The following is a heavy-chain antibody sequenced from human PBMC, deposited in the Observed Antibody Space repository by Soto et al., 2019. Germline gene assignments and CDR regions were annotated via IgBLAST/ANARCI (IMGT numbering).Heavy chain of an antibody. CDR2: INPSGGST. CDR3: ARGNGLVPYDY. CDR1: GYTFPRYS. J-gene: IGHJ4*02. D-gene: IGHD6-19*01. V-gene: IGHV1-46*03. Sequence: ASVKVSCKASGYTFPRYSMHWVRQAPGQGLEWMGIINPSGGSTSYAQKFQGRVTMTRDTSTSTVYMELSSLRSEDTAVYYCARGNGLVPYDYWGQGTLVTVSS.